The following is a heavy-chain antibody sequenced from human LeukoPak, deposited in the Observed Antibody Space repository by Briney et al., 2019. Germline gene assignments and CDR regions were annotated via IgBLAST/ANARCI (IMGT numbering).Heavy chain of an antibody. CDR2: INHSGST. CDR3: ARGGSEYSSGWYGGNDY. J-gene: IGHJ4*02. Sequence: SETLSLTCAVYGGSFSGYYWSWIRQPPGKGLEWIGEINHSGSTNYNPSLKSRVTISVDTSKNQFSLKLSSVTAADTAVYYCARGGSEYSSGWYGGNDYWGQGTLVTVSS. D-gene: IGHD6-19*01. CDR1: GGSFSGYY. V-gene: IGHV4-34*01.